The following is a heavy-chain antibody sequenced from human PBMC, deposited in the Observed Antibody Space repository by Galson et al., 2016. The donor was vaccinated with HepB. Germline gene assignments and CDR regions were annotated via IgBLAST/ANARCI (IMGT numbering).Heavy chain of an antibody. J-gene: IGHJ4*02. CDR2: IWYDGSNK. CDR3: AREAARYSGYDYLDY. CDR1: GFTFSSYG. D-gene: IGHD5-12*01. Sequence: SLRLSCAASGFTFSSYGMHWVRQAPGKGLEWVAVIWYDGSNKYYADSVKGRFTISRDNSKNTLYLQMNSLRAEDTAVYYCAREAARYSGYDYLDYWGQGTLVTVSS. V-gene: IGHV3-33*01.